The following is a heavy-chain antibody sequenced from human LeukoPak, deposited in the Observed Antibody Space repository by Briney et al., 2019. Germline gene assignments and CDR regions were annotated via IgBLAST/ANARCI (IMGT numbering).Heavy chain of an antibody. Sequence: SETLSLTCTVSGGSINNYYWSWIRQPAGKGLEWIGRIYTRGSTNYNPSLKSRVTMSVDTSKNQFSLKLSSVTAADTAVYYCARGRYCSADICSSGDAFDIWGQGTMVSVSS. D-gene: IGHD2-15*01. CDR1: GGSINNYY. CDR2: IYTRGST. CDR3: ARGRYCSADICSSGDAFDI. V-gene: IGHV4-4*07. J-gene: IGHJ3*02.